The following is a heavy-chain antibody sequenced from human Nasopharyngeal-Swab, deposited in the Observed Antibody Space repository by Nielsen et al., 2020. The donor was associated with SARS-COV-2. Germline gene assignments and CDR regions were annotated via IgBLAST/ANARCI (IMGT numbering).Heavy chain of an antibody. J-gene: IGHJ4*02. V-gene: IGHV3-33*05. D-gene: IGHD2-15*01. CDR2: MSFDGSNK. Sequence: VREAPGKGLEWVAVMSFDGSNKYCGDSVKGRFTISRDNSKNTLYLQMNSLRAEDTAVYYCARDSGGYCSGGSCYPHYYFDYWGQGTLVTVSS. CDR3: ARDSGGYCSGGSCYPHYYFDY.